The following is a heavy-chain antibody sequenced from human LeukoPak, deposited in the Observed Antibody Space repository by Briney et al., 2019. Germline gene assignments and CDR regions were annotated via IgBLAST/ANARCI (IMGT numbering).Heavy chain of an antibody. CDR1: GGSISSGSYY. J-gene: IGHJ5*02. Sequence: PSQTLSLTCTVSGGSISSGSYYWSWIRQPAGEGLEWIGRIYTSGSTNYNPSLKSRVTISVDTSKNQFSLKLSSVTAADTAVYYCAREKEYYDILTGYYTYWFDPWGQGTLVTVSS. D-gene: IGHD3-9*01. CDR3: AREKEYYDILTGYYTYWFDP. V-gene: IGHV4-61*02. CDR2: IYTSGST.